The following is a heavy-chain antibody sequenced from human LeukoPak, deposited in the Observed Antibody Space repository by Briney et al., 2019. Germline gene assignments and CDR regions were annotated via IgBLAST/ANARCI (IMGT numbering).Heavy chain of an antibody. D-gene: IGHD5-18*01. CDR2: IRSKANSYAT. J-gene: IGHJ6*03. Sequence: GGSLRLSCAASGFTFSSYGMSWVRQASGKGLEWVGRIRSKANSYATAYAASVKGRFTISRDDSKNTAYLQMNSLKTEDTAVYYCTRASWIQLAYYYYYLDVWGKGTTVTVSS. V-gene: IGHV3-73*01. CDR1: GFTFSSYG. CDR3: TRASWIQLAYYYYYLDV.